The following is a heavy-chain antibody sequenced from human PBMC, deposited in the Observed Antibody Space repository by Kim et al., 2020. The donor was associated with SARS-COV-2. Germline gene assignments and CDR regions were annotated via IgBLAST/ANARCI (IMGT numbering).Heavy chain of an antibody. D-gene: IGHD3-10*01. CDR3: ARNPPAMVRGVVDY. Sequence: ADSVKGRFTHSRDNSQNTLYLQMNSLRAEDTAVYYCARNPPAMVRGVVDYWGQGTLVTVSS. J-gene: IGHJ4*02. V-gene: IGHV3-23*03.